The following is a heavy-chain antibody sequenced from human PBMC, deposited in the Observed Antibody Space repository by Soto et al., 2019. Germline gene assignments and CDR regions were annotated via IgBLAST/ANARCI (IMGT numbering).Heavy chain of an antibody. CDR2: IVAGGGST. D-gene: IGHD6-19*01. J-gene: IGHJ4*02. CDR3: AKERGRISGGTYYFDS. Sequence: EVQLLESGGDLVQPGGSLRLSCAASGFTFSNYAMSWVRQAPGKGLEWVSAIVAGGGSTYYADSVKGRFTISRDNSKNTLYLQMSSLRAEDTAVYYCAKERGRISGGTYYFDSWGQGTLVTVSS. V-gene: IGHV3-23*01. CDR1: GFTFSNYA.